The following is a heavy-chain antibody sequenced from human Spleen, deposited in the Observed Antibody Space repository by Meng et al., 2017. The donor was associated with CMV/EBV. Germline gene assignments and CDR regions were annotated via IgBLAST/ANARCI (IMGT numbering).Heavy chain of an antibody. D-gene: IGHD3-10*01. Sequence: SGYSFTSYGLSWVRQATGQGLGWMGWMNPNSGNTGYAQKFQGRVTMTRNTSISTAYMELSSLRSEDTAVYYCARGWFGELFGGWFDPWGQGTLVTVSS. CDR3: ARGWFGELFGGWFDP. J-gene: IGHJ5*02. CDR1: GYSFTSYG. V-gene: IGHV1-8*01. CDR2: MNPNSGNT.